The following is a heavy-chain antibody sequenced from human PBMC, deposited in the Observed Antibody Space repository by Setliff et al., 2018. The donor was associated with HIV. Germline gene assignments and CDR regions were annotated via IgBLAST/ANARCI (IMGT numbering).Heavy chain of an antibody. CDR3: ARDYSRDGFDI. CDR1: GGTFSSYV. CDR2: IIPMYGVT. J-gene: IGHJ3*02. Sequence: SVKVSCKASGGTFSSYVISWVRQAPGQGPEWMGGIIPMYGVTNYAQKFQGRVTLTTDESTNTVFMELSSLNFEDTAVYYCARDYSRDGFDIWGQGTMVTVSS. V-gene: IGHV1-69*05. D-gene: IGHD6-13*01.